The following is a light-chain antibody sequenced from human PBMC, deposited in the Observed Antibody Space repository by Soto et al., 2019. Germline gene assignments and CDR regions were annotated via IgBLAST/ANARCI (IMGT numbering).Light chain of an antibody. J-gene: IGLJ3*02. V-gene: IGLV2-8*01. CDR3: SSYAGSNILL. Sequence: QYALTQPPSASGSPGQSVTISCTGSSSDVGGYNYVSWYQQHPGKAPKLMIYEVTKRPSGVPDRFSGSKSGNTASLTVSGLQAEDAADYYCSSYAGSNILLFGGGTKLTVL. CDR2: EVT. CDR1: SSDVGGYNY.